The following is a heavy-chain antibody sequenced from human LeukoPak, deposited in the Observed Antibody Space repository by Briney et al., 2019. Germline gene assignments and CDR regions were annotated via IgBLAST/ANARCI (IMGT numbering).Heavy chain of an antibody. CDR3: AKSYGDNGGIDY. CDR1: GFTFSDYS. V-gene: IGHV3-48*01. J-gene: IGHJ4*02. D-gene: IGHD4-17*01. CDR2: IRSSSRGTI. Sequence: PGGSLRLSCAASGFTFSDYSLNWVRQAPGRGLEWVSYIRSSSRGTIYYADSVKGRFTISRDNAKNSLYLQMNSLRAEDTAVYYCAKSYGDNGGIDYWGQGTLVTVSS.